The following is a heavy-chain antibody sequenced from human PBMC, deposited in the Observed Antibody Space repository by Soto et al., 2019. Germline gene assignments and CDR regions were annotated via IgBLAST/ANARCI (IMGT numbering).Heavy chain of an antibody. CDR3: ARGSYYGSGGQLGY. D-gene: IGHD3-10*01. CDR2: IYSGGST. CDR1: GFTVSSNY. Sequence: GGSLRLSCAASGFTVSSNYMSWVRQAPGKGLEWVSVIYSGGSTYYADSVKGRFTISRDNSKNTLYLQMNSLRAEDTAVYYCARGSYYGSGGQLGYWGQGTLVTVS. J-gene: IGHJ4*02. V-gene: IGHV3-53*01.